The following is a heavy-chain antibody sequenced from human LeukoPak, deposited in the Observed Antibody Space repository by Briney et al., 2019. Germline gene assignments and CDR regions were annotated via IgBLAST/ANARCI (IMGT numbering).Heavy chain of an antibody. Sequence: ASETLSLTCTVSGGSISSSSYYWGWIRQPPVKGLEWIGSIYYSGSTYYNPSLKSRVTISVDTSKNQFSLKLSSVTAADTAVYYCARVLRYFDWLSTYYFDYWGQGTLVTVSS. CDR2: IYYSGST. J-gene: IGHJ4*02. CDR1: GGSISSSSYY. V-gene: IGHV4-39*01. CDR3: ARVLRYFDWLSTYYFDY. D-gene: IGHD3-9*01.